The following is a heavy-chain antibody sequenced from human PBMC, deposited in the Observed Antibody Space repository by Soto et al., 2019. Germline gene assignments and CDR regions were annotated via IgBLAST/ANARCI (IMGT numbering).Heavy chain of an antibody. CDR2: IYYSGST. D-gene: IGHD4-4*01. J-gene: IGHJ4*02. CDR3: ARHTVTTAHFDY. Sequence: SETLSLTCTVSGGSISSSSYYWGWIRQPPGKGLEWIGSIYYSGSTYYNPSLKSRVTISVDTSKNQFSLKLSSVTAADTAVYYCARHTVTTAHFDYWGQGTLVTVSS. CDR1: GGSISSSSYY. V-gene: IGHV4-39*01.